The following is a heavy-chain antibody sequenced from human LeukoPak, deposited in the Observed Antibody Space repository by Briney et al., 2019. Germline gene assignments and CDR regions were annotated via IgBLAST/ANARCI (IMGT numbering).Heavy chain of an antibody. V-gene: IGHV3-23*01. CDR2: IGGSGGGT. Sequence: PGGSLRLSCAVSGFTLSNYGMSWVRQAPGKGLEWVAGIGGSGGGTNYADSVKGRFIISRDNPKNTLYLQMNSLRAEDTAVYFCAKRGVVIRVILVGFHKEAYYFDSWGQGALVTVSS. CDR3: AKRGVVIRVILVGFHKEAYYFDS. D-gene: IGHD3-22*01. J-gene: IGHJ4*02. CDR1: GFTLSNYG.